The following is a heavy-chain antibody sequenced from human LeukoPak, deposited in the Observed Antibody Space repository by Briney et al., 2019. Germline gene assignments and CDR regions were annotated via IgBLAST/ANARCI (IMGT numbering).Heavy chain of an antibody. CDR2: ISNDNGIT. Sequence: ASVKVSCKASGYSFTGYGINWVRQAPRQGLEWMGWISNDNGITNYAQQFQGRVTMDTETYTSTAYMELRSLRSDDTAVYYCARGGFDYYGSGRAFDFWGQGTLVTVSS. J-gene: IGHJ4*02. D-gene: IGHD3-10*01. CDR3: ARGGFDYYGSGRAFDF. V-gene: IGHV1-18*01. CDR1: GYSFTGYG.